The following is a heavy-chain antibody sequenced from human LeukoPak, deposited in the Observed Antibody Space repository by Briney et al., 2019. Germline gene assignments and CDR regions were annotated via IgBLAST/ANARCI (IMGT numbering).Heavy chain of an antibody. D-gene: IGHD4-17*01. CDR3: ARDTSTVTNREFDY. Sequence: GGSLRLSCAAPGFTFSSYNMNWDRQAPGKGLEWVSLISSDTSYIHYADSVKGRFTISRDNAKNSVFLQMNSLRAEDTAVYYCARDTSTVTNREFDYWGQGTLVTVSS. CDR1: GFTFSSYN. J-gene: IGHJ4*02. CDR2: ISSDTSYI. V-gene: IGHV3-21*01.